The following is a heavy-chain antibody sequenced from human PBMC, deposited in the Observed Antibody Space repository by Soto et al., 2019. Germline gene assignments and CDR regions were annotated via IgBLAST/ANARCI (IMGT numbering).Heavy chain of an antibody. CDR2: ISYDGSNK. V-gene: IGHV3-30-3*01. Sequence: PGGSLRLSCAASGFTVSSYAMHWVRQAPGKXLEGVAVISYDGSNKYYADSVKGRFTISRDNSKNTLYLQMNSLRAEDTAVYYCARDRGGYCSSPSCYFMPTYYYYGMDVWGQGTTVTVSS. CDR3: ARDRGGYCSSPSCYFMPTYYYYGMDV. D-gene: IGHD2-2*01. J-gene: IGHJ6*02. CDR1: GFTVSSYA.